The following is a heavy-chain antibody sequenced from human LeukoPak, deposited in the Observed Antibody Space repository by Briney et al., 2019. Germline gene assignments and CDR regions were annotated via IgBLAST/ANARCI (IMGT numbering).Heavy chain of an antibody. CDR2: IYYSGST. J-gene: IGHJ4*02. D-gene: IGHD2-15*01. Sequence: PSETLSLTCTVSGVSIGSYYWNWVRQPPGKGLEWIGYIYYSGSTNSNPSLKSRVTISLDTSENQYSLKLNSVTAADTAVYYGARAQSWYSIDYWGQGTLVTVSS. CDR3: ARAQSWYSIDY. V-gene: IGHV4-59*08. CDR1: GVSIGSYY.